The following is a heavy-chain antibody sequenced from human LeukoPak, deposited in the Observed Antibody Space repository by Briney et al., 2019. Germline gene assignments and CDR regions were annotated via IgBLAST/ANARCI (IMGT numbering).Heavy chain of an antibody. J-gene: IGHJ4*02. CDR3: ARYGGSGYYITEHDY. V-gene: IGHV3-21*01. CDR1: GFTFSSYS. CDR2: ISSSSSYI. D-gene: IGHD3-3*01. Sequence: PGGSLRLSCAASGFTFSSYSMNWVRQAPGKGLEWVSSISSSSSYIYYADSVKGRFTISRDNANNSLYLQMTSLRAEDTAVYYCARYGGSGYYITEHDYWGQGTLVTVSS.